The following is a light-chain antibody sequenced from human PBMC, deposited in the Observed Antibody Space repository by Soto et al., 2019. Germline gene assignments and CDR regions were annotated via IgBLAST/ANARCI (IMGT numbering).Light chain of an antibody. Sequence: EIVMTKSPANLSVSPGDRATLSCRASQSVSNNLAWYQQKPGQAPRLLIYGASSRATGIPARFSAFGSGTEFTLTISSLQSEDVAVYYCQQYNSWPPFTFGPGTKVHL. CDR3: QQYNSWPPFT. CDR2: GAS. V-gene: IGKV3-15*01. CDR1: QSVSNN. J-gene: IGKJ3*01.